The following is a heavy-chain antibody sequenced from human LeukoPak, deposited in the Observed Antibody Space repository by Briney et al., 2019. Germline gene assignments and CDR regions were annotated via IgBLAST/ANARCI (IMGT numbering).Heavy chain of an antibody. CDR1: GYSFTSYW. J-gene: IGHJ4*02. CDR3: ARRPYCGGDCYFYYFDY. Sequence: GESLKISCKGSGYSFTSYWIGWVRQMPGKGLEWMGLIYPGDSDTRYSPAFQGQVTISADKSISTAYLQWSSLKASDTAMYYCARRPYCGGDCYFYYFDYWGQGTLVTVSS. D-gene: IGHD2-21*01. V-gene: IGHV5-51*01. CDR2: IYPGDSDT.